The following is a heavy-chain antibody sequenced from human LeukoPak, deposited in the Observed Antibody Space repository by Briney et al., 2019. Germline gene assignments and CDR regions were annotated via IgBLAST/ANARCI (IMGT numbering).Heavy chain of an antibody. V-gene: IGHV4-59*11. Sequence: SETLSLTCTVSGGSFSSHYWRWIRQSPGKGLEWIAYMFDSVTSKDNMSDSVTSKDNPSLKSRLTLSADTSKNQFSLRLSYVTAADTAVYYCATIKRGYPFGYFDFWGQGILVTVSS. CDR1: GGSFSSHY. CDR3: ATIKRGYPFGYFDF. CDR2: MSDSVTS. D-gene: IGHD5-18*01. J-gene: IGHJ4*02.